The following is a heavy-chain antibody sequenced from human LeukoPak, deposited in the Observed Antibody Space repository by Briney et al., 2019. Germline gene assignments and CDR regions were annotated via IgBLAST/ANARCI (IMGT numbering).Heavy chain of an antibody. V-gene: IGHV3-23*01. Sequence: GGSLRLSCAASGFTFKSYAMIWVRQAPGKGLESVSSISTAGDRTYYTDSVKGRFAISRDNSKNTLYLQMNSLRAEDTAVYYCAKILERELQYYYYGMDVWGQGTTVTVSS. D-gene: IGHD5-24*01. CDR2: ISTAGDRT. J-gene: IGHJ6*02. CDR3: AKILERELQYYYYGMDV. CDR1: GFTFKSYA.